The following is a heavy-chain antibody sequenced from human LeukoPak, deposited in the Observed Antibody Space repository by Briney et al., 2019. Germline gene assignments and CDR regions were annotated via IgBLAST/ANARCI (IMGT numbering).Heavy chain of an antibody. D-gene: IGHD2-15*01. CDR1: GGSFSGYY. CDR3: ARASGGSRYGY. CDR2: INHSGST. V-gene: IGHV4-34*01. J-gene: IGHJ4*02. Sequence: SETLSLTCAVYGGSFSGYYWSWIRQPPGKGLEWIGEINHSGSTNYNPSLKSRVTISVDTSKNQFSLKLSSVTAADTAVYYCARASGGSRYGYWGQGTLVTVSS.